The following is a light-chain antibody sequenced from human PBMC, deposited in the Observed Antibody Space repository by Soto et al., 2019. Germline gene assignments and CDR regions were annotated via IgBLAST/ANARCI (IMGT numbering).Light chain of an antibody. Sequence: IQMTQSPSSLSASVGDRVTITCRASQRITTYLNWYQQKPGEAPKLLISTSGTLQRGVPSRFSGSGSGTDFSLTIIALRPEYFATYFCQQTYSTPYTFGQGTKLEIK. V-gene: IGKV1-39*01. CDR2: TSG. J-gene: IGKJ2*01. CDR3: QQTYSTPYT. CDR1: QRITTY.